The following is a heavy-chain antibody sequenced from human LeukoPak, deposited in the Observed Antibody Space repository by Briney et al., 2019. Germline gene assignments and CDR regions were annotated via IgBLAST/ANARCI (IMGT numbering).Heavy chain of an antibody. CDR2: IIPIFGTA. D-gene: IGHD6-6*01. CDR1: GGTFSSYA. CDR3: ASGVGPEIAARPYDAFDI. V-gene: IGHV1-69*06. Sequence: GASVKVSCKASGGTFSSYAISWVRQAPGQGLEWMGGIIPIFGTANYAQKFQGRVTITADKSTSTAYMELSSLRSEDTAVYYCASGVGPEIAARPYDAFDIWGQGTMVTVSS. J-gene: IGHJ3*02.